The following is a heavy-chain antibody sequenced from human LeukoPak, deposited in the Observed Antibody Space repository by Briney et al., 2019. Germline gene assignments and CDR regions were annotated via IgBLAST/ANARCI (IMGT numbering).Heavy chain of an antibody. CDR2: ISSSTITI. D-gene: IGHD3-22*01. CDR3: AKSSSSYYDTSGYLDY. J-gene: IGHJ4*02. V-gene: IGHV3-48*01. Sequence: PGGSLRLSCAASGFTFSSYEMNWVRQAPGKGLEWVSYISSSTITIYYADSVKGRFTISRDNAKNSLYLQMNSLRAEDTAVYYCAKSSSSYYDTSGYLDYWGQGTLVTVSS. CDR1: GFTFSSYE.